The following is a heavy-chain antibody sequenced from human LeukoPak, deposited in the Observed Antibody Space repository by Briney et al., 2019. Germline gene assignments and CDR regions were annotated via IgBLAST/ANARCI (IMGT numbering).Heavy chain of an antibody. CDR1: GFTFSSYA. V-gene: IGHV3-23*01. CDR3: AKDEYCGGDCYIQH. Sequence: GGSLRLSCAASGFTFSSYAMSWVRQAPGKGLEWVSVISGSGGSTYYADSVKGRLTISRDNSKNTLYLQMNSLRAEDTAVYYCAKDEYCGGDCYIQHWGQGTLVTVSS. J-gene: IGHJ1*01. CDR2: ISGSGGST. D-gene: IGHD2-21*02.